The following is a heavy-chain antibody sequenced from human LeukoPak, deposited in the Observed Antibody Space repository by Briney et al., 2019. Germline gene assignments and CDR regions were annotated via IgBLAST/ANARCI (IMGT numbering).Heavy chain of an antibody. J-gene: IGHJ6*02. CDR2: INPNSGGT. Sequence: ASVKVSCKASGYTFTGYYMHWVRQAPGQGLEWMGWINPNSGGTNYAQKFQGRVTMTRDTSISTVYMNLSRLTSDDTAMYYCARGQGASSLRRMDVWGQGTTVTVSS. CDR3: ARGQGASSLRRMDV. V-gene: IGHV1-2*02. CDR1: GYTFTGYY. D-gene: IGHD6-13*01.